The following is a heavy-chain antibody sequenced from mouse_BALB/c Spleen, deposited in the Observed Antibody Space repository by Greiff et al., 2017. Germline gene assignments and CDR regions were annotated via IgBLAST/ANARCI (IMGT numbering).Heavy chain of an antibody. CDR1: GYTFTSYW. CDR3: ARDQYDYGWFAY. D-gene: IGHD2-4*01. J-gene: IGHJ3*01. Sequence: QVQLKQPGAELVKPGASVKLSCKASGYTFTSYWMHWVKQRPGQGLEWIGEINPSNGRTNYNEKFKSKATLTVDKSSSTAYMQLSSLTSEDSAVYYCARDQYDYGWFAYWGQGTLVTVSA. CDR2: INPSNGRT. V-gene: IGHV1S81*02.